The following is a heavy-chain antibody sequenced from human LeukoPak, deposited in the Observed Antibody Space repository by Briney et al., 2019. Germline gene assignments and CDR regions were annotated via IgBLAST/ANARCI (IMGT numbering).Heavy chain of an antibody. CDR2: IIPIFGTA. V-gene: IGHV1-69*13. CDR3: ASSYYDSSGSEWFDP. CDR1: GGTFSSYA. J-gene: IGHJ5*02. D-gene: IGHD3-22*01. Sequence: ASVKVSCKASGGTFSSYAISWVRQAPGQGLEWMGGIIPIFGTANYAQKFQGRVTITADESTSTAYMELSSLRSEDTAVYYCASSYYDSSGSEWFDPWGQGTLVTVSS.